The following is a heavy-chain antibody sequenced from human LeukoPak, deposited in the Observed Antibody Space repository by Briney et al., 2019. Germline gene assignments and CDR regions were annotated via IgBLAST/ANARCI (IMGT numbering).Heavy chain of an antibody. CDR3: ARPLRVTMIRGAAFRASSDFDP. V-gene: IGHV4-4*07. CDR1: GGSISSYY. J-gene: IGHJ5*02. D-gene: IGHD3-10*01. CDR2: IYTSGST. Sequence: PSETLSLTCTVSGGSISSYYWSWIRQPAGKGLEWIGRIYTSGSTNYNPSLKSRVTMSVDTSKNQFSLKLSSVTAADTAVYYCARPLRVTMIRGAAFRASSDFDPWGQGTLVTVSS.